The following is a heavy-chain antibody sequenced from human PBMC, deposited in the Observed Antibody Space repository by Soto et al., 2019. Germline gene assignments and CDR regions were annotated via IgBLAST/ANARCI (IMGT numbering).Heavy chain of an antibody. CDR3: ARDDATYCGGDCYRYFYYGMDV. CDR2: IIPMFPTA. J-gene: IGHJ6*02. V-gene: IGHV1-69*01. Sequence: QVQLVQSGAEVKQPGSSVKVSCKASGGTFSNHAISWVRQAPGQGLEWMGGIIPMFPTADYAQRFQGRVTITADDSTTTVYMELSGLRSEDTAMYYCARDDATYCGGDCYRYFYYGMDVWGQGTTVTVSS. CDR1: GGTFSNHA. D-gene: IGHD2-21*02.